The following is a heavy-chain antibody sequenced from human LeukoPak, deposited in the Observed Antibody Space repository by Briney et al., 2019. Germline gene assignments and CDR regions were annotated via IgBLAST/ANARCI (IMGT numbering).Heavy chain of an antibody. CDR2: ISSSSSYI. CDR3: ARGDIVRNWFDP. CDR1: GFNFNSYT. V-gene: IGHV3-21*01. Sequence: GGSLRLSCAASGFNFNSYTMNWVRQAPGKGLEWVSSISSSSSYIYYADSVKGRFTISRDNAKNSLYLQMNSLRAEDTAVYYCARGDIVRNWFDPWGQGTLVTVSS. D-gene: IGHD2-8*01. J-gene: IGHJ5*02.